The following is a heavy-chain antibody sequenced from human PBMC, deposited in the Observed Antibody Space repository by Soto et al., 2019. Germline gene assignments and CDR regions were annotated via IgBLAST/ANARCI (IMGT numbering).Heavy chain of an antibody. D-gene: IGHD2-21*02. CDR3: ARGPAYCGGDCYFLYFDY. V-gene: IGHV1-18*01. CDR1: GYAFSDYG. Sequence: GSVKVSCTTSGYAFSDYGSSWVRQAPGQPLEWLGWISLYSDGTNYAQKFQGRVTITADESTSTAYMELSSLRSEDTAVYYCARGPAYCGGDCYFLYFDYWGQGTLVTVPS. J-gene: IGHJ4*02. CDR2: ISLYSDGT.